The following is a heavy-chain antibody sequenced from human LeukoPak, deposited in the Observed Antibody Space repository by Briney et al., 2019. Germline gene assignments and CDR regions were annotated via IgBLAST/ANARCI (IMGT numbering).Heavy chain of an antibody. CDR2: INPSGDSR. J-gene: IGHJ5*02. V-gene: IGHV1-46*01. CDR3: AATVTTYGWFDP. D-gene: IGHD4-17*01. CDR1: GYSFTSSY. Sequence: ASVKVSCKASGYSFTSSYIHWVRQAPGQGLEWMGIINPSGDSRNYAQKFQGRITMTRDTSTSTVYMEVSSLRSEDTAVYHCAATVTTYGWFDPWGPGTLVTVSS.